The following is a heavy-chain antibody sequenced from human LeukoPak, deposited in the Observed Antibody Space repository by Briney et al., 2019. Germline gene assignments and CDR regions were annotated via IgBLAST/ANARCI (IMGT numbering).Heavy chain of an antibody. CDR2: ITSDNRYI. D-gene: IGHD4-23*01. CDR3: ARDDGSNLDDAFDI. J-gene: IGHJ3*02. CDR1: GFTFSSYT. V-gene: IGHV3-21*01. Sequence: PGGSLRLSCAASGFTFSSYTMNWVRQAPGKGLEWVSSITSDNRYIFYADSVKGRFTISRDNAQNSLYLQMNSLRAEDTAVYYCARDDGSNLDDAFDIWGQGTMVAVST.